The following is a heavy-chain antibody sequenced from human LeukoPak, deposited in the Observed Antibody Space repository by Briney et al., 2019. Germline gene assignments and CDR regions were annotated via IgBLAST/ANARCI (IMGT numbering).Heavy chain of an antibody. CDR2: IYYSGST. J-gene: IGHJ6*03. Sequence: KTSETLSLTCTVSGGPFSSYYWSWIRQPPGKGLEWIGYIYYSGSTNYNPSLKSRVTISVDTSKNQFSLKLSSVTAADTAVYYCARESSYYDFWSGYYTRRGYYYYMDVWGKGTTVTVSS. CDR3: ARESSYYDFWSGYYTRRGYYYYMDV. D-gene: IGHD3-3*01. CDR1: GGPFSSYY. V-gene: IGHV4-59*12.